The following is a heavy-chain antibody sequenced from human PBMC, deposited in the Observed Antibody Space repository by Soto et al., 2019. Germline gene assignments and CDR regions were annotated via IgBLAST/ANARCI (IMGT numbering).Heavy chain of an antibody. D-gene: IGHD6-13*01. V-gene: IGHV3-11*01. Sequence: PGGSLRLSCAASGYTFSDYYMSWIRHAPGKGLEWVSYISSSGSTIYYADSVKGRFTISRDNAKNSLYLQMNSLRAEDTAVYYCARSIAAAGPTVYWGQGTLVTVSS. J-gene: IGHJ4*02. CDR2: ISSSGSTI. CDR1: GYTFSDYY. CDR3: ARSIAAAGPTVY.